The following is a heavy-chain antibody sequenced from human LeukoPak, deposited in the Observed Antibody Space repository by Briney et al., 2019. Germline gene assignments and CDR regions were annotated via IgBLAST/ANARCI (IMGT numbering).Heavy chain of an antibody. CDR3: ARPFIETPSLGALDY. Sequence: ASVKVPCKASGYTFTDYYMHWVRQAPGQGLEWMGWINPDSGGTNYAQNFQGRVTMTRDTSISTAYMELSRLRSDDTAVYYCARPFIETPSLGALDYWGQGTLVTVSS. CDR2: INPDSGGT. D-gene: IGHD4-23*01. CDR1: GYTFTDYY. V-gene: IGHV1-2*02. J-gene: IGHJ4*02.